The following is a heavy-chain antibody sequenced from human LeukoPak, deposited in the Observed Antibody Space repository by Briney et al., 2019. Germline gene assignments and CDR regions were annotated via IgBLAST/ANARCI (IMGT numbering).Heavy chain of an antibody. V-gene: IGHV3-23*01. Sequence: GGSLRLSCAASGFTFSSYAMSWVRQAPGKGLEWVSAISGSGGSTYYADSVKGRFTISRDNSKNTLYLQMNSLRAEDTAVYYCAKDGSAVRFLEWLRPNYYYYMDVWGKGTTVTVSS. D-gene: IGHD3-3*01. CDR1: GFTFSSYA. J-gene: IGHJ6*03. CDR3: AKDGSAVRFLEWLRPNYYYYMDV. CDR2: ISGSGGST.